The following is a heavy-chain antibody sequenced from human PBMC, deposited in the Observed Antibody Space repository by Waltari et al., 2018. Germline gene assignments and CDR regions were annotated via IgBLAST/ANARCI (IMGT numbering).Heavy chain of an antibody. CDR2: IYSSGST. CDR1: GASISTHF. Sequence: QVQLQESGPGLVKPSETLSLICSVSGASISTHFWGWIRQPPGKTLEWIGNIYSSGSTNYNPALTSRVTISLDMSKNQFSLKLRSVSAADTAVYYCARASYGSGSSWFDPWGQGNLVTVSS. CDR3: ARASYGSGSSWFDP. D-gene: IGHD3-10*01. J-gene: IGHJ5*02. V-gene: IGHV4-59*11.